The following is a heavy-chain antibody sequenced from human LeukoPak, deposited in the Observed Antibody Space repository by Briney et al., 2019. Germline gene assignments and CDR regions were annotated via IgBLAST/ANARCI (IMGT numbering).Heavy chain of an antibody. J-gene: IGHJ4*02. V-gene: IGHV3-30*01. CDR3: ATGSTTATTEDY. CDR1: GFTFSSYA. CDR2: ISYDGSNK. D-gene: IGHD1-1*01. Sequence: GRSLRLFCAASGFTFSSYAMHWVRQAPGKGLEGVAVISYDGSNKYYADSVKGRFTISRDNPKKTLYLQMNSLRAQDTALYYCATGSTTATTEDYWGQGTLVTVSS.